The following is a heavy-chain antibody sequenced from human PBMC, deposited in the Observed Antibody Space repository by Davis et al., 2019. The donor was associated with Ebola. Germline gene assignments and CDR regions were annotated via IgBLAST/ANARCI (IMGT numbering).Heavy chain of an antibody. D-gene: IGHD1-26*01. J-gene: IGHJ4*02. V-gene: IGHV4-4*07. CDR3: ASAAEGWELYLEY. Sequence: PSETLSLPCTVPGDSISGFYWSWIRQPAGKGLEWIGGLFSSGTTHYNPSLRSRVTLSLDTPKRKFSLTLSSVTAADTAVYYCASAAEGWELYLEYWGQGILVTVSS. CDR1: GDSISGFY. CDR2: LFSSGTT.